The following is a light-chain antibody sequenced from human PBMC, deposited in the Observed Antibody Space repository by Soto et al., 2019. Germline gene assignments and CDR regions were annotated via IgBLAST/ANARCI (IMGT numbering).Light chain of an antibody. CDR1: QSVSSY. J-gene: IGKJ4*01. CDR2: DAS. V-gene: IGKV3-11*01. CDR3: QQRSNWPT. Sequence: EIVLTQSPATLSLSPGERATLSCRASQSVSSYLAWYHQKPGQAPRLLIYDASNRATGIPARFSGGGSGTDFTLTISSLEPEDFAVYYCQQRSNWPTFGGGTKVEIK.